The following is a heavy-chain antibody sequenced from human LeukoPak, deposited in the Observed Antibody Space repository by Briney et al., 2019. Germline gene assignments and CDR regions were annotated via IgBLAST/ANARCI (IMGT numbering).Heavy chain of an antibody. CDR1: GFTFDDYV. CDR3: ARDNTISTRDAFDI. J-gene: IGHJ3*02. D-gene: IGHD3-9*01. Sequence: SLRLSCAASGFTFDDYVMHWVRQAPGKGLEWVSSISWNSGTIGYADSVKGRFTISRDNAKNSLYLQMNSLRAEDTAVYYCARDNTISTRDAFDIWGQGTMVTVSS. V-gene: IGHV3-9*01. CDR2: ISWNSGTI.